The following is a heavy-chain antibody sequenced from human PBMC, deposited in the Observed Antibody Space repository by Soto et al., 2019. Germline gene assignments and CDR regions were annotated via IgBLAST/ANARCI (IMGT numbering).Heavy chain of an antibody. Sequence: SETLSLTCPVSGGSISSSSYYWGWIRQPPGKGLEWIGIIYYSGSTYYNPSLKSRVTISVDTSKNQFSLKLSSVTAADTAVYYCARRGGVATNAFHIWGQGTMVTVS. CDR2: IYYSGST. V-gene: IGHV4-39*01. CDR1: GGSISSSSYY. CDR3: ARRGGVATNAFHI. J-gene: IGHJ3*02. D-gene: IGHD5-12*01.